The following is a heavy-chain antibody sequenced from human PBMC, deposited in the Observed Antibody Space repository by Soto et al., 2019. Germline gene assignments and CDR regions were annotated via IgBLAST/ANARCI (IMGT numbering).Heavy chain of an antibody. CDR1: GFTFSDHY. D-gene: IGHD2-2*01. CDR3: AMIYCTTTSCYDDF. J-gene: IGHJ4*02. CDR2: IRKKANGYTT. V-gene: IGHV3-72*01. Sequence: GGSLRLSCAASGFTFSDHYMDWVRQVPGKGLEWVGRIRKKANGYTTEYAASVKGRFTVSRDDSRNSLFLQMNSLKTEDTAIYYCAMIYCTTTSCYDDFWGQGTLVTVSS.